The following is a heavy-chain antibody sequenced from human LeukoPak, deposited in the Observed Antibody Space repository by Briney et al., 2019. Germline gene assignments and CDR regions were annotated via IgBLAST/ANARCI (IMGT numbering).Heavy chain of an antibody. D-gene: IGHD3-22*01. V-gene: IGHV3-20*04. Sequence: PGGSLRLSCAASGFTFSSYWMSWVRQSPGKGLEWVSGINWNGGSTGYADSLKGRFTISRDNANNSLYLQMNSLRVEDTALYYCARGSYYDTSGHYAFWGQGTLVTVSS. CDR1: GFTFSSYW. CDR3: ARGSYYDTSGHYAF. J-gene: IGHJ4*02. CDR2: INWNGGST.